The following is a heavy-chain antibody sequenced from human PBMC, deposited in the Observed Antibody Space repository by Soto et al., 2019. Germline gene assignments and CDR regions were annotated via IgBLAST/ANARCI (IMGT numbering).Heavy chain of an antibody. CDR3: ARDRYPGVERGSSNFDI. J-gene: IGHJ3*02. V-gene: IGHV3-21*01. CDR1: GFTFSSYS. CDR2: ISSSSSYI. Sequence: PGGSLRLSCAASGFTFSSYSMNWVRQAPGKGLEWVSSISSSSSYIYYADSVKGRFTISRDNAKNSLYLQMNSLRAEDTAVYYCARDRYPGVERGSSNFDIWGQGTMVTVSS. D-gene: IGHD3-10*01.